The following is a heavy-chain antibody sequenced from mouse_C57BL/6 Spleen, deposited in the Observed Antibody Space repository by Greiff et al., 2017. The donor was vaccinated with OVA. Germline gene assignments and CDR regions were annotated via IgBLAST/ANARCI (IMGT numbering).Heavy chain of an antibody. CDR2: IYPGDGDT. D-gene: IGHD2-4*01. Sequence: QVQLQQSGAELVKPGASVKISCKASGYAFSSYWMNWVKQRPGKGLEWIGQIYPGDGDTNYNGKFKGKATLTADKSSSTAYMQLISLTSEDSAVYFCARSYDYNYYAMDYWGQGTSVTVSS. V-gene: IGHV1-80*01. J-gene: IGHJ4*01. CDR3: ARSYDYNYYAMDY. CDR1: GYAFSSYW.